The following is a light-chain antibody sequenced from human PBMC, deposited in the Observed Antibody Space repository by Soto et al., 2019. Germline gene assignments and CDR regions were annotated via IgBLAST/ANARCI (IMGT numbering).Light chain of an antibody. CDR2: DAS. CDR1: QSVSSY. Sequence: EIVLTQSPATLSLSPGERATLSCRASQSVSSYLAWYQQKPGQAPRLLIYDASNRATAIPARFSGSGSGTDFTLTISRLEPEDFAVYYCQQRSNWPPITFGHGTRLEIK. J-gene: IGKJ5*01. V-gene: IGKV3-11*01. CDR3: QQRSNWPPIT.